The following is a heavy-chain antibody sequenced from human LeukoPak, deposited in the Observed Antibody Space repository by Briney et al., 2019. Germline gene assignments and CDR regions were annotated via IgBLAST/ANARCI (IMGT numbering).Heavy chain of an antibody. Sequence: SQTLSLTCTVSGGSISSGGYYWSWIRQPPGKGLEWIGYIYHSGSTYYNPSLKSRVTISVDRSKNQFSLKLSSVTAADTAVYYCARSARGSIDRGLYYFDYWGQGTLVTVSS. CDR2: IYHSGST. J-gene: IGHJ4*02. V-gene: IGHV4-30-2*02. CDR1: GGSISSGGYY. D-gene: IGHD2/OR15-2a*01. CDR3: ARSARGSIDRGLYYFDY.